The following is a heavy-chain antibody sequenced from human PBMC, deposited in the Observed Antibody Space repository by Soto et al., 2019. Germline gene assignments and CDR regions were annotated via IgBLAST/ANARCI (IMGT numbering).Heavy chain of an antibody. Sequence: SLRLSCAASGFTFDDYAMHWVRQAPGKGLEWVSGISWNSGSIGYADSVKGRFTISRDNAKNSLYLQMNSLRAEDTALYYCAKSMGHDYGDYDFDYWGQGTLVTVSS. J-gene: IGHJ4*02. V-gene: IGHV3-9*01. D-gene: IGHD4-17*01. CDR3: AKSMGHDYGDYDFDY. CDR2: ISWNSGSI. CDR1: GFTFDDYA.